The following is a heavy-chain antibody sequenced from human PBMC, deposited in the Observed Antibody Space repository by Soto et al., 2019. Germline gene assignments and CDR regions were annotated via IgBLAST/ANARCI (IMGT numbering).Heavy chain of an antibody. CDR2: IDPSDSQT. CDR3: ARQIYDSDSGPNFQYYFDS. J-gene: IGHJ4*02. D-gene: IGHD3-22*01. Sequence: EVQLEQSGAEVKKPGESLTISCKGSGYSFPGYWITWVRQMPGKGWEWVGRIDPSDSQTYYSPSFRGHVTISAAKSITTVFLQWSSLRASDTAMYYCARQIYDSDSGPNFQYYFDSWGQGSLVTVSS. V-gene: IGHV5-10-1*03. CDR1: GYSFPGYW.